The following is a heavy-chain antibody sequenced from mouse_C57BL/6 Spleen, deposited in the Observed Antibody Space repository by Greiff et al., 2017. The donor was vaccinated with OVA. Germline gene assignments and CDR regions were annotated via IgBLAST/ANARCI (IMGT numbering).Heavy chain of an antibody. Sequence: VQLVESGAELARPGASVKLSCKASGYTFTSYGISWVKQRTGQGLEWIGEIYPRSGNTYYNEKFKGKATLTADKSSSTAYMELRSLTSEDSAVYFCARSDYYGSSTRYFDVWGTGTTVTVSS. D-gene: IGHD1-1*01. V-gene: IGHV1-81*01. J-gene: IGHJ1*03. CDR3: ARSDYYGSSTRYFDV. CDR2: IYPRSGNT. CDR1: GYTFTSYG.